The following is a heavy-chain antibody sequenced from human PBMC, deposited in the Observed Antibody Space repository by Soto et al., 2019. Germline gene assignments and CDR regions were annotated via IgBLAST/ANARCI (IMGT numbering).Heavy chain of an antibody. CDR3: ARVGVNYGWAGRFDY. V-gene: IGHV1-46*03. CDR2: INPGAGST. J-gene: IGHJ4*02. Sequence: ASVKVSCKASGYTFTSYFLHWVRQAPGQGLEWMGIINPGAGSTTYAQNFQGRVTMTSDTSTSTVFMELSSLRSDDTAVYYCARVGVNYGWAGRFDYWGQGTLVTVSS. CDR1: GYTFTSYF. D-gene: IGHD3-10*01.